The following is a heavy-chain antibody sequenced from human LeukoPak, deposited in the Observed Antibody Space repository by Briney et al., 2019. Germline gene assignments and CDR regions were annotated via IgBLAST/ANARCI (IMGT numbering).Heavy chain of an antibody. CDR1: GGSFSNFA. V-gene: IGHV1-69*05. CDR2: IFGAV. D-gene: IGHD1-1*01. Sequence: ASVKVSCKASGGSFSNFAISWVRQAPGQGFEWLGGIFGAVTYAPNFQGRVSFTTDESTSTAYMELSGLTSEDTAVYYFVAQLVDAPPTFDYWGQGTLVTVSS. J-gene: IGHJ4*02. CDR3: VAQLVDAPPTFDY.